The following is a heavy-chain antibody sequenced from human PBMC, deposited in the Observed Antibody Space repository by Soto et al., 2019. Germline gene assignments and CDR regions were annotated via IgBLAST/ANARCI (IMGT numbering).Heavy chain of an antibody. CDR2: ISAYNGNT. D-gene: IGHD3-10*01. V-gene: IGHV1-18*01. CDR1: GYTFTSYG. J-gene: IGHJ3*02. CDR3: ARGVWYYYGSGSYPDAFDI. Sequence: GASVKVSCKASGYTFTSYGISWVRQAPGQGLEWMGWISAYNGNTNYAQKLQGRVTMTTDTSTSTAYMELRSLRSDDTAVYYCARGVWYYYGSGSYPDAFDIWGQGTMVTVPS.